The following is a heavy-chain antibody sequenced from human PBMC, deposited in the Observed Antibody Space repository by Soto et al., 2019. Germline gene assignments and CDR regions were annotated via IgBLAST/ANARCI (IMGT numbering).Heavy chain of an antibody. CDR3: ARGAQDYDFWSGYYKADYFDY. D-gene: IGHD3-3*01. CDR2: ISAYNGST. J-gene: IGHJ4*02. Sequence: ASVKVSCKASGYTFTSYGISWVRQAPGQGLEWMGWISAYNGSTNYAQKLQGRVTMTTDTSTSTAYMELRSLRSDDTAVYYCARGAQDYDFWSGYYKADYFDYWGQGTLVTVSS. V-gene: IGHV1-18*04. CDR1: GYTFTSYG.